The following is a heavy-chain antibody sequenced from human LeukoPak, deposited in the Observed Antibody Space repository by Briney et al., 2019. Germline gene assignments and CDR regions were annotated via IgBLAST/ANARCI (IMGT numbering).Heavy chain of an antibody. J-gene: IGHJ4*02. CDR1: GGSISSGDYY. CDR3: ARDPGYYDSSGYVD. Sequence: SQTLSLTCTVSGGSISSGDYYWSWIRQPPGKGLGWIGYIYYSGSTYYNPSLKSRVTISVDTSKNQFSLKLSSVTAADTAVYYCARDPGYYDSSGYVDWGQGTLVTVSS. D-gene: IGHD3-22*01. CDR2: IYYSGST. V-gene: IGHV4-30-4*01.